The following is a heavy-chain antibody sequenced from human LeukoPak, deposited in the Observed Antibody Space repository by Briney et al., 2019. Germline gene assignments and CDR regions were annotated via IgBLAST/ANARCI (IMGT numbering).Heavy chain of an antibody. CDR3: ASSANYGDYDY. Sequence: GGSLRLSCFASGFTFRHSWMTWVRQAPGKGLEWVANIKQDGSEKYYVDSVKGRFTISRDNAKNSLYLQMNSLRAEDTAVYYCASSANYGDYDYWGQGTLVTVSS. J-gene: IGHJ4*02. CDR2: IKQDGSEK. D-gene: IGHD4-17*01. CDR1: GFTFRHSW. V-gene: IGHV3-7*03.